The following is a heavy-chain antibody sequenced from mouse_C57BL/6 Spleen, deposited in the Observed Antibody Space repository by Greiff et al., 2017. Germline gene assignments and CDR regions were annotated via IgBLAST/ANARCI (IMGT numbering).Heavy chain of an antibody. V-gene: IGHV1-64*01. D-gene: IGHD2-5*01. Sequence: QVQLQQPGAELVKPGASVKLSCKASGYTFTSYWMHWVKQRPGQGLEWIGMIHPNSGSTNYNEKFKSKATLTVDKSSSTAYMQLSSLTSADSAVYYCAKRELGTLVTTNYWGQGTTLTVSS. J-gene: IGHJ2*01. CDR1: GYTFTSYW. CDR3: AKRELGTLVTTNY. CDR2: IHPNSGST.